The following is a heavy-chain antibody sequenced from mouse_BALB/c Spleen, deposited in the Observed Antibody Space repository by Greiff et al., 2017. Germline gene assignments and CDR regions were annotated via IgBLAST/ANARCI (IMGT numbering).Heavy chain of an antibody. CDR2: ISTYYGNT. Sequence: VQLQQSGPELVRPGVSVKISCKGSSYTFTDYAMHWVKQSHAKSLEWIGVISTYYGNTNYNQKFKGKATMTVDKSSSTAYMELARLTSEDSAVYYCARARTGTALFDDWGEGTTLTVSS. J-gene: IGHJ2*01. CDR1: SYTFTDYA. D-gene: IGHD4-1*01. CDR3: ARARTGTALFDD. V-gene: IGHV1-67*01.